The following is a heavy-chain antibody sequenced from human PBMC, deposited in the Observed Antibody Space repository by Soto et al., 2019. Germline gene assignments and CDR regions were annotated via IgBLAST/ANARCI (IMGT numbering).Heavy chain of an antibody. CDR2: IRSKAYGGTT. CDR1: GFTFGDYA. V-gene: IGHV3-49*03. Sequence: GGSLRLSCTASGFTFGDYAMSWFRQAPGKGLEWVGFIRSKAYGGTTEYAASVKGRFTISRDDSESIAYLQMNSLKTEDTAVYYCTRRALGYSYGLGAFDIWGQGTMVTVSS. CDR3: TRRALGYSYGLGAFDI. D-gene: IGHD5-18*01. J-gene: IGHJ3*02.